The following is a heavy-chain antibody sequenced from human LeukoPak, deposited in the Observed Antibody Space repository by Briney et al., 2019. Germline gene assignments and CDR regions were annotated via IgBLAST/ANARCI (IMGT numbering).Heavy chain of an antibody. J-gene: IGHJ6*02. V-gene: IGHV5-51*01. D-gene: IGHD5-24*01. CDR1: GYGSSNTW. Sequence: GASLQISSEGSGYGSSNTWIAWVRRMPRKGLEWMGMIYPGDSNIRYNPSFQGQVTISADKSINTAYLQWSSLKASDTAMYYCAKHGPGMATLTSAMDVWGQGTTVPGSS. CDR2: IYPGDSNI. CDR3: AKHGPGMATLTSAMDV.